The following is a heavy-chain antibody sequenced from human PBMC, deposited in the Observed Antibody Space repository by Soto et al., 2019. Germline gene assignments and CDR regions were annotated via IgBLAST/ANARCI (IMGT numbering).Heavy chain of an antibody. CDR3: AKEASEAGPTWFHP. V-gene: IGHV3-23*04. J-gene: IGHJ5*02. CDR1: GYSFTDYA. Sequence: EVQLVESGGGFVKPGGSLRLSCFASGYSFTDYAVSWVRQAPGKGPEWVSAISGSGSGTFYANSVKGRFTISKDDSKRIVYLEMNALRVEDTAVYYCAKEASEAGPTWFHPWGKGTLVTVSS. D-gene: IGHD6-19*01. CDR2: ISGSGSGT.